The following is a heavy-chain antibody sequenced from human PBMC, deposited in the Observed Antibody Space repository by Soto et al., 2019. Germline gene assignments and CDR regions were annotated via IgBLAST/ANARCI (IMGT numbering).Heavy chain of an antibody. Sequence: EVQLVESGGGLVKPGGSLRLSCAASGFTFRSYSMNWVRQAPGKGLEWVSSISTSSGYIYYADSVKGRFTISRDNAKNSLYLQMNSLRAEDTAVYYCAKKVNSGPGSQYFDYWGQGTLVTVSS. CDR1: GFTFRSYS. V-gene: IGHV3-21*01. J-gene: IGHJ4*02. CDR3: AKKVNSGPGSQYFDY. D-gene: IGHD3-10*01. CDR2: ISTSSGYI.